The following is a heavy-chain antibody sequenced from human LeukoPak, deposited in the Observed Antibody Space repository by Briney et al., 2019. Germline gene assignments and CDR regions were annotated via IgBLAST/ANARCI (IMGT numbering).Heavy chain of an antibody. J-gene: IGHJ4*02. D-gene: IGHD3-3*01. CDR1: GGSISSSSYY. Sequence: SETLSLTCTVSGGSISSSSYYWGWIRQPPGKGLEWIGSIYYSGSTYYNPSLKSRVTISVDTSKNQFSLKLSSVTAADTAVYYCASYYDFWSGYFDYWGQGTLVTVSS. CDR3: ASYYDFWSGYFDY. V-gene: IGHV4-39*07. CDR2: IYYSGST.